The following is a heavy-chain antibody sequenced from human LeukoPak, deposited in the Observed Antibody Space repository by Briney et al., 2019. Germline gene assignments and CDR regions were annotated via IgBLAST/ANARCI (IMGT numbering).Heavy chain of an antibody. CDR3: ARDSSGSYSYYFDY. CDR1: GDIVSSNSAA. D-gene: IGHD1-26*01. CDR2: TYYRSKLYK. Sequence: SQTLSLTCAISGDIVSSNSAAWNWIRQSPSRGLEWLVRTYYRSKLYKDYAVSVKSRITITPDTSKNQFSLQLNSVTPEDTAVYYCARDSSGSYSYYFDYWGQGTLVTVSS. J-gene: IGHJ4*02. V-gene: IGHV6-1*01.